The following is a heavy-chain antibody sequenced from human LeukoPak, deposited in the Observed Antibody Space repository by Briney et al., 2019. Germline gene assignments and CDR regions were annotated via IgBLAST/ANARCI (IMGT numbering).Heavy chain of an antibody. Sequence: GGSLRLSCAASGFTFSSYGMSWVRQAPGKGLEWVSAISGSGGSTYYADSVKGRFTISRDNSKNTLYLQMNSLRAEDTAVYYCAKALGWFGELLYQISYWGQGTLVTVSS. CDR1: GFTFSSYG. CDR2: ISGSGGST. CDR3: AKALGWFGELLYQISY. V-gene: IGHV3-23*01. J-gene: IGHJ4*02. D-gene: IGHD3-10*01.